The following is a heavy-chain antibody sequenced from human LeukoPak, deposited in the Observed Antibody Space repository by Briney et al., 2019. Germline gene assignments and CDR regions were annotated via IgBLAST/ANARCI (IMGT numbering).Heavy chain of an antibody. Sequence: GGSLRLSCAASGFTFSSYAMHWVRQAPGKGLEWVAVISYDGGNKYYADSVKGRFTISRDNSKNTLYLQMNSLRAEDTAVYYCARDLEDCSGGSCYLVDYWGQGTLVTVSS. CDR1: GFTFSSYA. V-gene: IGHV3-30-3*01. CDR3: ARDLEDCSGGSCYLVDY. D-gene: IGHD2-15*01. CDR2: ISYDGGNK. J-gene: IGHJ4*02.